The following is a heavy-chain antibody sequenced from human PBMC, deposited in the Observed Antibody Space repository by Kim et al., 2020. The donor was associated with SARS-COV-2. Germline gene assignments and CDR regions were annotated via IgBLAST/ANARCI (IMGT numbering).Heavy chain of an antibody. CDR1: GFTFSGYS. D-gene: IGHD3-10*01. Sequence: GGSLRLSCAASGFTFSGYSMNWVRQAPGKGLECVSSISSSSTYIYYADSVRGRFTISRDNAENSQHLQMNSLRAEDTAVYYCVRAPTMGPYYFDYWGQGILVTVS. J-gene: IGHJ4*02. V-gene: IGHV3-21*01. CDR2: ISSSSTYI. CDR3: VRAPTMGPYYFDY.